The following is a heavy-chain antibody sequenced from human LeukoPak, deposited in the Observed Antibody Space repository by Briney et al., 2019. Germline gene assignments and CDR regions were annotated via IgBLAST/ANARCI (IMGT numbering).Heavy chain of an antibody. CDR2: INHSGST. V-gene: IGHV4-34*01. CDR3: ARGGYTVTTRSFDY. D-gene: IGHD4-17*01. Sequence: PSETLSLTCAVYGGSFSGYYWSWIRQPPGKGLEWIGEINHSGSTNYNPSLKSRVTISVDTSKNQFSLKLSSVTAADTAVYYCARGGYTVTTRSFDYWGQGTLVTVSS. J-gene: IGHJ4*02. CDR1: GGSFSGYY.